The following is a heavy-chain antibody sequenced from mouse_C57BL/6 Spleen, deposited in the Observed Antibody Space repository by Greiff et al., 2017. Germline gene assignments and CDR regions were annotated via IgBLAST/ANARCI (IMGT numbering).Heavy chain of an antibody. V-gene: IGHV5-12*01. CDR2: ISNGGGST. Sequence: EVHLVESGGGLVQPGGSLKLSCAASGFTFSDYYMYWVRQTPEKRLEWVAYISNGGGSTYYPDTVKGRFTISRAHAKNTLYLQMSRLKSEDTAMYYCARQLSHGGFDYWGKGTTLTVSS. D-gene: IGHD3-2*02. CDR3: ARQLSHGGFDY. CDR1: GFTFSDYY. J-gene: IGHJ2*01.